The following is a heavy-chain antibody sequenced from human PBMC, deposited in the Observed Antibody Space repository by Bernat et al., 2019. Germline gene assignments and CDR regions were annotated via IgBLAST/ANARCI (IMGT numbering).Heavy chain of an antibody. D-gene: IGHD5-18*01. CDR2: IWYDGSNK. V-gene: IGHV3-33*01. CDR3: ARECDTAMVGLIDY. J-gene: IGHJ4*02. CDR1: GFTFSSYG. Sequence: QVQLVESGGGVVQPGRSLRLSCAASGFTFSSYGMHWVRQAPGKGLEWVAVIWYDGSNKYYADSVKGRFTISRDNSKNTLYLQMNSLRAEDTAVYYCARECDTAMVGLIDYWGQGTLVTVSS.